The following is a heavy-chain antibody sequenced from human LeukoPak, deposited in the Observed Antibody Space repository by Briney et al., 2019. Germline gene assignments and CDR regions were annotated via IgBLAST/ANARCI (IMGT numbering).Heavy chain of an antibody. CDR2: ISGSGGST. J-gene: IGHJ4*02. D-gene: IGHD6-13*01. V-gene: IGHV3-23*01. CDR3: ANLRRSQQQLHINFDY. CDR1: GFTFSSYA. Sequence: PGGSLRLSCAASGFTFSSYAMSWVRPAPGKGLEWVSAISGSGGSTYYADSVKGRFTISRDNSKNTLYLQMNSLRAEDTAVYYCANLRRSQQQLHINFDYWGQGTLVTVSS.